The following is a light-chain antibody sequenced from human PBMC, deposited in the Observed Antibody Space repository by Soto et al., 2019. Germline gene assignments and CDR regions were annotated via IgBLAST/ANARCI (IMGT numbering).Light chain of an antibody. CDR1: QSISRN. CDR3: QQSYTTASIT. J-gene: IGKJ5*01. Sequence: DIQMTQSPSSLSASVGDRVTITCRASQSISRNLNWYQHKPGKAPKLLIYAASSLKNGVPSRFSGGGSGTEFTLSISSLQPEDLGTYYCQQSYTTASITFGQGTRLEIK. CDR2: AAS. V-gene: IGKV1-39*01.